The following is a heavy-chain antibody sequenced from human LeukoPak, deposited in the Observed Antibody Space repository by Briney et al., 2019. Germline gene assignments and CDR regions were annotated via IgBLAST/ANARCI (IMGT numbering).Heavy chain of an antibody. V-gene: IGHV3-30-3*01. J-gene: IGHJ4*02. D-gene: IGHD6-19*01. CDR1: GFTFSSYA. CDR3: AREGGAVAGFFDY. CDR2: ISYDGSNK. Sequence: GGSLRLSCAASGFTFSSYAMSWVRQAPGKGLEWVAVISYDGSNKYYADSVKGRFTISRDNSKNTLYLQMNSLRAEDTAVYYCAREGGAVAGFFDYWGQGTLVTVSS.